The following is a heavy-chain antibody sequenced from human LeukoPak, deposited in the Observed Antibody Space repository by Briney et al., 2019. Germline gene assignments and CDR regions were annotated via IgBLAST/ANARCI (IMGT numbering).Heavy chain of an antibody. J-gene: IGHJ3*02. CDR2: ISSSGSTI. CDR3: ARAPRGLDAFDI. CDR1: RFTFSDYY. V-gene: IGHV3-11*04. Sequence: GGSLRLSCAAFRFTFSDYYMSWIRQAPGKGLEWVSYISSSGSTIYYADSVKGRFTISRDNAKNSLYLQMNSLRAEDTAVYYCARAPRGLDAFDIWGQGTMVTVSS.